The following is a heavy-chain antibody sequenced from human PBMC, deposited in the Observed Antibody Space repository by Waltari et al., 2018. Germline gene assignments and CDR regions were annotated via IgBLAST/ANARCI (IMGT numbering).Heavy chain of an antibody. J-gene: IGHJ5*02. CDR3: ARGTHYGDNDGYYHRAALDL. CDR1: GGSFSNYY. Sequence: QVQLHQWGAGLLKPSGTLSLTCAVSGGSFSNYYWSWIRQSQTQGLEWIAEINHNGYINYIPPRGVRVIISVDTSKKQFFRSRTSVTAADTALYYCARGTHYGDNDGYYHRAALDLWGQGSQVTVSS. D-gene: IGHD4-17*01. CDR2: INHNGYI. V-gene: IGHV4-34*01.